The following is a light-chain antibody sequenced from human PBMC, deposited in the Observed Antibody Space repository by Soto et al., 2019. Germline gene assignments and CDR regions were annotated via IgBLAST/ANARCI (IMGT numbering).Light chain of an antibody. Sequence: QSALTQPPSVSATPGQRVTISCSGSSSNVGSNSVQWYQQFPGTAPKLLIYSNDKRPSGVPDRFSGSKSGTSASLAISGLQSDDEADYYCATWDDSLNAWVFGGGTKLTVL. CDR2: SND. CDR1: SSNVGSNS. CDR3: ATWDDSLNAWV. V-gene: IGLV1-44*01. J-gene: IGLJ3*02.